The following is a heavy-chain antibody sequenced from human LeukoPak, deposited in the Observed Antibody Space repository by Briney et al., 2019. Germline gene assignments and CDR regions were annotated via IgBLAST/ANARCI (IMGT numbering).Heavy chain of an antibody. D-gene: IGHD2-21*02. CDR2: IKQDGSEK. J-gene: IGHJ5*02. CDR1: GFTFSSYW. V-gene: IGHV3-7*01. Sequence: GGPLRLSCAASGFTFSSYWMSWVRQAPGKGLEWVANIKQDGSEKYYVDSVKGRFTISRDNAKNSLYLQMNSLRAEDTAVYYCARVGLAYCGGDCYSSWFDPWGQGTLVTVSS. CDR3: ARVGLAYCGGDCYSSWFDP.